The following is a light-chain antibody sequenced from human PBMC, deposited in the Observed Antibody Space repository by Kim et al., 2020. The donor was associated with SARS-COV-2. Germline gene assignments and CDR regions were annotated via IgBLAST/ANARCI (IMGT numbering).Light chain of an antibody. CDR3: AAWDDSLRGV. Sequence: PGQRVTISCSGSSSNTGSNDLYWYQQLPGTAPKLLIYRNNQRPSGVPGRFSGSKSGTSASLAISGLRSEDEADYYCAAWDDSLRGVFGGGTQLTVL. CDR1: SSNTGSND. J-gene: IGLJ3*02. CDR2: RNN. V-gene: IGLV1-47*01.